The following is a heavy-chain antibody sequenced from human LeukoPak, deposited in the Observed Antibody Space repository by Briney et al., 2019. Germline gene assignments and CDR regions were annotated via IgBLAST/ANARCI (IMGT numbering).Heavy chain of an antibody. CDR1: GYTFTDYN. D-gene: IGHD3-22*01. J-gene: IGHJ4*02. CDR3: ARDLVGYYYDSSSIGDY. V-gene: IGHV1-2*02. CDR2: ISPNSGGT. Sequence: ASVKVSCKASGYTFTDYNIHWVRQAPGQGLEWMGWISPNSGGTNYAQKFQGRVTMTRDTSISTAYMELSRLRSDDTAVYYCARDLVGYYYDSSSIGDYWGQGTLVTVSS.